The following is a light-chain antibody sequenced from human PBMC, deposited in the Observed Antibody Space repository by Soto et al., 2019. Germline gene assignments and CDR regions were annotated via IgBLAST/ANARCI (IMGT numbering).Light chain of an antibody. CDR3: LQAYTYPHT. CDR2: GAS. J-gene: IGKJ3*01. Sequence: AIQMTQSPSSLSASVGDRVTITCRASQDSRNDFGWYQQKPGKAPNLLIFGASRLQIGVPSRFSGSGSGTEFTLTISSLQPEDFATYYCLQAYTYPHTFGPGNKVYL. V-gene: IGKV1-6*01. CDR1: QDSRND.